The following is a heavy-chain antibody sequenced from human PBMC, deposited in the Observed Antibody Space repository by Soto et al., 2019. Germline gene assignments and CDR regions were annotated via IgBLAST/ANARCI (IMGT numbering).Heavy chain of an antibody. V-gene: IGHV3-33*01. D-gene: IGHD6-19*01. CDR1: GLTFSSYG. Sequence: QVQLVESGGGVVQPGRSLRLSSAASGLTFSSYGMHWVRQAPGKGLEWVAVIWYDGSNKYYADSVKGRFTISRDNSKNTLYLQMNSLRAEDTAVYYCAREGIAVAGDYWGQGTLVTVSS. CDR2: IWYDGSNK. J-gene: IGHJ4*02. CDR3: AREGIAVAGDY.